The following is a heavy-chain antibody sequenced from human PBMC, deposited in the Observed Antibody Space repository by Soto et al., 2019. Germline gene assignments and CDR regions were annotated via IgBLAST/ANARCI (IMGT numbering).Heavy chain of an antibody. CDR2: INHSGST. V-gene: IGHV4-34*01. CDR3: ARAKRYCSGGSCYLDY. Sequence: QVQLQQWGAGLLKPSETLSLTCAVYGGSFSGYYWSWIRQPPGKGLEWIGEINHSGSTNYNPSLKSRDTISVDTSKNQFSLKLSSVTAADTAVYYCARAKRYCSGGSCYLDYWGQGTLVTVSS. J-gene: IGHJ4*02. D-gene: IGHD2-15*01. CDR1: GGSFSGYY.